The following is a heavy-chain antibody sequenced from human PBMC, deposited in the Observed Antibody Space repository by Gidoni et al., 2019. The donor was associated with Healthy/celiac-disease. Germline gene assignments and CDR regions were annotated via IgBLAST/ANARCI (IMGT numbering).Heavy chain of an antibody. CDR3: ARAPTPYYYDSSGDPYFQH. V-gene: IGHV1-2*02. CDR2: INPNSGGT. J-gene: IGHJ1*01. CDR1: GYTFTGYY. Sequence: QLQLVQSGAEVMKPGASVKASCKASGYTFTGYYMHWVRQAPGQGLEGMGWINPNSGGTNYAQKFQGRVTMTRDTSISTAYMELSRLRSDDTAVYYCARAPTPYYYDSSGDPYFQHWGQGTLVTVSS. D-gene: IGHD3-22*01.